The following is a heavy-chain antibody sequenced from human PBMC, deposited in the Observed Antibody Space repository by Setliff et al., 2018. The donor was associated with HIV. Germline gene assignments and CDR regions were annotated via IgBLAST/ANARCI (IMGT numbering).Heavy chain of an antibody. V-gene: IGHV1-69*10. Sequence: ASVKVSCNASGVAFNTHAFSWVRQAPGQGLEWMGGIIPVRGLANYARNFQGRVTITADTSTNTAYLEVVSLRSEDTAMYYCARHYFDSNSYYRPPFDSWGQGTPVTVSS. J-gene: IGHJ5*01. D-gene: IGHD3-22*01. CDR1: GVAFNTHA. CDR3: ARHYFDSNSYYRPPFDS. CDR2: IIPVRGLA.